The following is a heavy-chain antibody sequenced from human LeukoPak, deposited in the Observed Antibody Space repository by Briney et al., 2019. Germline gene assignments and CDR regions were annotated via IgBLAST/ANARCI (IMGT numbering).Heavy chain of an antibody. CDR1: GFTFSTYS. CDR3: ARDNAVITGFDY. D-gene: IGHD3-22*01. V-gene: IGHV3-11*01. CDR2: ISSSGSTI. J-gene: IGHJ4*02. Sequence: GGSLRLSCPPSGFTFSTYSMTWIGQAPGRGLEGVSYISSSGSTIYYADSVKGRFTISRDNAKNSLYLQMNSLRAEDTAVYYCARDNAVITGFDYWGQGTLVTVSS.